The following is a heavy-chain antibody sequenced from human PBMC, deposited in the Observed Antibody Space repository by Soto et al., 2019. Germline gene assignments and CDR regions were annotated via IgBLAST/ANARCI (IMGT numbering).Heavy chain of an antibody. CDR1: RYTFISYD. Sequence: QVQLVQSGAEVKKPGASVKVSCKASRYTFISYDINWVRQATGQGLEWMGWMNPKSANTGDAQNCQGRVTMTRNTSISTAYMELSSLRSEDTAVYYCARSPSWETTVTPYYFDYWGQGTLVTVSS. J-gene: IGHJ4*02. D-gene: IGHD4-4*01. CDR3: ARSPSWETTVTPYYFDY. CDR2: MNPKSANT. V-gene: IGHV1-8*01.